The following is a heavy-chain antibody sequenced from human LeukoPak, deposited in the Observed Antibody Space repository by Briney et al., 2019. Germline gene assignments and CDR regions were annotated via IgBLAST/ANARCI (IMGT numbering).Heavy chain of an antibody. D-gene: IGHD2-21*02. CDR3: AHAYCGGDCNAKHYYYYYGVDV. J-gene: IGHJ6*04. CDR2: IYWADDK. Sequence: SGPTLVNPTQTLTLTCTFSGFSLTTSGVGMGWIRQPPGKALEWLALIYWADDKGYSPSLKSRLTITKDTSKNQVVLTMTNMDPVDTATYYWAHAYCGGDCNAKHYYYYYGVDVWGKGTTVTVSS. CDR1: GFSLTTSGVG. V-gene: IGHV2-5*02.